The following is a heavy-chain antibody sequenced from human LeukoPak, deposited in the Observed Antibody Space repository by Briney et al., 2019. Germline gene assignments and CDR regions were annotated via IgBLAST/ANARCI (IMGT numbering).Heavy chain of an antibody. CDR2: IWFDGTNK. CDR1: GFTFSSSG. CDR3: ARELMTATLDY. Sequence: GGSLRLSCAASGFTFSSSGMHWVRQAPGKGLEWVTIIWFDGTNKYYADSVKGRFSISRDNSKNTLYLQMNSLRAEDTAVYYCARELMTATLDYWGQGTLVTVSS. J-gene: IGHJ4*02. V-gene: IGHV3-33*08. D-gene: IGHD2-8*01.